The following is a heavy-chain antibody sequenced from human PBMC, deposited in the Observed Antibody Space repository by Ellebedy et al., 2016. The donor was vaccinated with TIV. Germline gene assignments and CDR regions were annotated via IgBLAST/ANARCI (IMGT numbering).Heavy chain of an antibody. Sequence: MPGGSLRLSCTVSGGSISSYFWNWIRQPPGQGLEWIGYMYQGSTNYNPSLKNRVTISVDTSKNQFSLKLSSVTAADTAVYFCARRDPSGAGSFDFWGQGSLVTVSS. CDR1: GGSISSYF. V-gene: IGHV4-59*08. J-gene: IGHJ4*02. CDR2: MYQGST. CDR3: ARRDPSGAGSFDF. D-gene: IGHD3-10*01.